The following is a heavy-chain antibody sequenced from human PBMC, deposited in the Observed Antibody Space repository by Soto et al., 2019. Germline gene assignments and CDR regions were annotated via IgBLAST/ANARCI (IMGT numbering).Heavy chain of an antibody. CDR2: IIPSIGTA. J-gene: IGHJ6*02. Sequence: SVKVSCKSSGGTFSNYPITWVRQAPGQGLEWVGGIIPSIGTADFSQRFQGRVTITADESTTTAYMELSSLTSDDTAVYFCARGNSLVMLAYSYGMDVWGQGTPVTVSS. D-gene: IGHD3-16*01. CDR1: GGTFSNYP. CDR3: ARGNSLVMLAYSYGMDV. V-gene: IGHV1-69*13.